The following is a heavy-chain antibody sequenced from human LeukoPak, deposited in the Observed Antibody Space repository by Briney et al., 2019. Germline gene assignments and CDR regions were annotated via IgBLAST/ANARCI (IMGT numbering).Heavy chain of an antibody. CDR3: AVGPRRETAGITPIDY. CDR1: GFTVSSNY. Sequence: GGSLRLSCAASGFTVSSNYMSWVRQAPGKGLEWVSVIYSGGSTYYADSVRGRFTISRDNSKNTLYLQMNSLRAEDTAVYYCAVGPRRETAGITPIDYWGQGTLVTVSS. V-gene: IGHV3-66*01. J-gene: IGHJ4*02. D-gene: IGHD3-10*01. CDR2: IYSGGST.